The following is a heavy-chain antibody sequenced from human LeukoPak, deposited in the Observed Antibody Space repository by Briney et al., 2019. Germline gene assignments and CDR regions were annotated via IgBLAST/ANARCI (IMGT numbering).Heavy chain of an antibody. D-gene: IGHD4-17*01. V-gene: IGHV6-1*01. CDR2: TDDRSMLYK. CDR1: GVSVSTNSVA. J-gene: IGHJ6*02. CDR3: TRGGGYGDDGMDV. Sequence: SQTLSLTCALSGVSVSTNSVAWSCIRQSPSRGLEWLGRTDDRSMLYKYDALSVKSRITTSPDTCKNQYALQLNAVAPCDTAVYCCTRGGGYGDDGMDVWGQGTTVTVSS.